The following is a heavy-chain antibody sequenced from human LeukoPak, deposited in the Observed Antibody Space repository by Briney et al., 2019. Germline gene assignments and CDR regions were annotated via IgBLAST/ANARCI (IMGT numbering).Heavy chain of an antibody. Sequence: GGSLRLSCAASGFTFSSYAMSWVRQAPGKGLEWVSAISGSGGSTYYADSVKGRFIISRDNAKNSLYLQMNSLRAEDTAVYYCARSGFVDWYFDLWGRGTLVTVSS. D-gene: IGHD3-10*01. J-gene: IGHJ2*01. CDR3: ARSGFVDWYFDL. CDR2: ISGSGGST. V-gene: IGHV3-23*01. CDR1: GFTFSSYA.